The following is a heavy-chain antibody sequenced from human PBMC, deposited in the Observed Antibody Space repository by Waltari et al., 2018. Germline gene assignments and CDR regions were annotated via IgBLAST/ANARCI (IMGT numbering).Heavy chain of an antibody. CDR2: LYPGYSYT. CDR1: GYSFTSYC. J-gene: IGHJ4*02. V-gene: IGHV5-51*01. Sequence: EVQLVQSGAEVKTPGESLKISCKGSGYSFTSYCIGWVRQTPGKGLAWMGSLYPGYSYTRCSPSFQGKVNMSAVNSIRPAYLQWGSLKASDTAMYYCARHLGGTTFPFDYWGQGTLVTVSS. CDR3: ARHLGGTTFPFDY. D-gene: IGHD1-1*01.